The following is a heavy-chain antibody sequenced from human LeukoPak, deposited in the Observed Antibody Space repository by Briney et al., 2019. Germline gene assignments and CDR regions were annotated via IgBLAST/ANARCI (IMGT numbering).Heavy chain of an antibody. V-gene: IGHV3-21*01. D-gene: IGHD2-2*01. CDR2: ISSSSSYI. CDR3: ARGDIVVVPAAPYYFDY. J-gene: IGHJ4*02. Sequence: GGSLRLSCAASGFTFSSYSMNWVRQAPGKGLEWVSSISSSSSYIYYADSVKGRFTISRDNAKNSLYLQMNSLRAEDTAVYYCARGDIVVVPAAPYYFDYWGQGTLVTVSS. CDR1: GFTFSSYS.